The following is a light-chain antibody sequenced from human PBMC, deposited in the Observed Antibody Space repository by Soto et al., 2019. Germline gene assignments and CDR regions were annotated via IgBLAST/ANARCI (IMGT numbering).Light chain of an antibody. V-gene: IGKV3-20*01. CDR2: GAS. Sequence: EIVLTQSPGTLSLSPGARATLSCRASQSVSSNNLAWYQQRPGQAPRVVIYGASTRATGIPERVSGSGSGSAFTLTISRLEPEDFAIYYCQQYCRSPFTFGPGTKVYIK. CDR1: QSVSSNN. CDR3: QQYCRSPFT. J-gene: IGKJ3*01.